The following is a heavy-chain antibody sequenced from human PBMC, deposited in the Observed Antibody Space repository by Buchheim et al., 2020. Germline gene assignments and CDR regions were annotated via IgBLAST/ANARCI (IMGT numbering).Heavy chain of an antibody. CDR1: VGSISSYY. CDR2: IYYSGST. V-gene: IGHV4-59*01. Sequence: QVQQQESGPGLVKPPETLSLTCTVSVGSISSYYWSWIRQPLGKGLEWIGYIYYSGSTNYNPSLKSRVTISVDTSKNQFSLKLSSVTAAVTAVYYCARVLYDDFWSGYYGWFDPWGQGTL. D-gene: IGHD3-3*01. CDR3: ARVLYDDFWSGYYGWFDP. J-gene: IGHJ5*02.